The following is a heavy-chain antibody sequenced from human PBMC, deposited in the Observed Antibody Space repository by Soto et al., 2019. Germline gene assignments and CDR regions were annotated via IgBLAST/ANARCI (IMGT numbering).Heavy chain of an antibody. V-gene: IGHV4-30-4*01. CDR1: GGSISSGDYY. Sequence: SETLSLTCTVSGGSISSGDYYWSWIRQPPGKGLEWIGYIYYSGSTYYNPSLKSRVTISVDTSKNQFSLKLSSVTAADTAVYYCARGDSSGWYYFDYWGQGTLVTISS. D-gene: IGHD6-19*01. CDR2: IYYSGST. J-gene: IGHJ4*02. CDR3: ARGDSSGWYYFDY.